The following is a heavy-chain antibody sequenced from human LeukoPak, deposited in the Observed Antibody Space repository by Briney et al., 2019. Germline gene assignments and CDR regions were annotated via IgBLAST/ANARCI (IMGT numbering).Heavy chain of an antibody. J-gene: IGHJ4*02. CDR1: GGSFSGYY. CDR3: ARGKPRYDFWSGYYRLAFDY. D-gene: IGHD3-3*01. V-gene: IGHV4-34*01. Sequence: SETLSLTCAVYGGSFSGYYWSWIRQPPGKGLEWIGEINHSGSTNYDPSLKSRVTISVDTSKNQFSLKLSSVTAVDTAVYYCARGKPRYDFWSGYYRLAFDYWGQGTLVSVSS. CDR2: INHSGST.